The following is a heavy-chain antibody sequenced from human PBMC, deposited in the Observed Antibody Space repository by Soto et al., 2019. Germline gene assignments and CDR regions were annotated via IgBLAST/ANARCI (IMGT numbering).Heavy chain of an antibody. CDR2: IIPIFGTA. CDR1: GGTFSSYA. CDR3: ARHVPAAGYYYGMDV. Sequence: QVQLVQSGAEVKKPGSSVKVSCKASGGTFSSYAISWVRQAPGQGLEWMGGIIPIFGTANYAQKFQGRVTMTPDKSPXTAYMEPGSLRSEDTAVYYCARHVPAAGYYYGMDVWGQGTTVTVSS. D-gene: IGHD2-2*01. J-gene: IGHJ6*02. V-gene: IGHV1-69*14.